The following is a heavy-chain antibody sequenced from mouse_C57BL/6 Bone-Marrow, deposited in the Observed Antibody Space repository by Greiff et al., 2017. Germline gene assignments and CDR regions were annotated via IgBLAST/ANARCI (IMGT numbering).Heavy chain of an antibody. V-gene: IGHV1-19*01. CDR3: ATDYYGSSPYFDY. Sequence: VQLKESGPVLVKPGASVKMSCKASGYTFTDYYMNWVKQSHGKSLEWIGVINPYNGGTSYNQKFKGKATLTVDKSSSTAYMELNSLTSEDSAVYYCATDYYGSSPYFDYWGQGTTLTVSS. J-gene: IGHJ2*01. CDR1: GYTFTDYY. D-gene: IGHD1-1*01. CDR2: INPYNGGT.